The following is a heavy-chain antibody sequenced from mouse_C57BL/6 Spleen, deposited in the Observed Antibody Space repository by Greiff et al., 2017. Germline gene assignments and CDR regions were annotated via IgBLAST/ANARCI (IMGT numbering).Heavy chain of an antibody. J-gene: IGHJ4*01. Sequence: VQLQQSGPELVTPGPSVKISCKASGYSFTDYNINWVKQSHGKGLEWIGVINPNDGTTSYNQKFKGKATLTVDQSTSIAYKQHSSQTSEDSTVYCCARSPYYGSSSYAMDYWGQGTSVTVSS. V-gene: IGHV1-39*01. CDR1: GYSFTDYN. CDR2: INPNDGTT. D-gene: IGHD1-1*01. CDR3: ARSPYYGSSSYAMDY.